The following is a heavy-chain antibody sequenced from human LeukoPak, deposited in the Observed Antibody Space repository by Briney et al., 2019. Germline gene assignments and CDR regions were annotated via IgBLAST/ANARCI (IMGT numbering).Heavy chain of an antibody. V-gene: IGHV3-30*02. Sequence: PGGSLRLSCAASGFNLSNYGIHWVRQAPGKGLEWMTFLRFAGSNKYFADSMKGRFTISSDNSKNTVYLQMNSLRAEDTAVYYCAKEGDYDILTGYPRGIDCWGQGTLVTVSS. D-gene: IGHD3-9*01. J-gene: IGHJ4*02. CDR2: LRFAGSNK. CDR1: GFNLSNYG. CDR3: AKEGDYDILTGYPRGIDC.